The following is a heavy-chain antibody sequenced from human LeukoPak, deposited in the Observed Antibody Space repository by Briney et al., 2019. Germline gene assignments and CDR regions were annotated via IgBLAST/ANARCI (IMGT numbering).Heavy chain of an antibody. D-gene: IGHD6-6*01. CDR2: IYHSGST. V-gene: IGHV4-59*12. CDR1: SGSISNYY. Sequence: SETLSLTCTVSSGSISNYYWSWIRQPPGKGLEWIGYIYHSGSTYYNPSLKSRVTISVDRSKNQFSLKLSSVTAADTAVYYCAREVEQLENVGDYWGQGTLVTVSS. CDR3: AREVEQLENVGDY. J-gene: IGHJ4*02.